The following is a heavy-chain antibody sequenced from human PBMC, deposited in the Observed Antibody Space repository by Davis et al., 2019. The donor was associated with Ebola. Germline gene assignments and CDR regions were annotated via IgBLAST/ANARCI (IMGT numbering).Heavy chain of an antibody. Sequence: SVQVSCKASGGTFSSYAISWVRQAPGQGLEWMGGIIPIFGTANYAQKFQGRVTITADESTSTAYMELSSLRSEDTAVYYCATALYYYDSSGYSDHDAFDIWGQGTMVTVSS. J-gene: IGHJ3*02. CDR3: ATALYYYDSSGYSDHDAFDI. CDR2: IIPIFGTA. D-gene: IGHD3-22*01. V-gene: IGHV1-69*13. CDR1: GGTFSSYA.